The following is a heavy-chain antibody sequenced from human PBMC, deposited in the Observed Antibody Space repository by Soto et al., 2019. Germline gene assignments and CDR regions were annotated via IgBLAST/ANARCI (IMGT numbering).Heavy chain of an antibody. CDR3: AKGLRPWNHMDA. J-gene: IGHJ6*03. CDR2: ISASGTHT. V-gene: IGHV3-23*01. Sequence: EVQLLESGGGFVQPGGSLRLSCAASGFTFSTFAMTWVRQAPGKGLEWVSSISASGTHTYHADSGRGRFTISRDDSINTLYLQLNSLRRGDTAVYYCAKGLRPWNHMDAWGRGTTVTVSS. D-gene: IGHD1-1*01. CDR1: GFTFSTFA.